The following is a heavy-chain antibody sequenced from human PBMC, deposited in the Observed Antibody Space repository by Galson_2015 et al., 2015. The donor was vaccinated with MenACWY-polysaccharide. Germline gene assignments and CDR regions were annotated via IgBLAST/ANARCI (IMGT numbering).Heavy chain of an antibody. Sequence: SVKVSCKASGYTFTSYAMNWVRQAPGQGLEWMGWINTNTGNPTYAQGFTGRFVFSLDTSVSTAYLQISSLKAEDTAVYYCARDLYCYDSSGVGYCGMDVWGQGTTVTVSS. CDR3: ARDLYCYDSSGVGYCGMDV. CDR2: INTNTGNP. J-gene: IGHJ6*02. D-gene: IGHD3-22*01. V-gene: IGHV7-4-1*02. CDR1: GYTFTSYA.